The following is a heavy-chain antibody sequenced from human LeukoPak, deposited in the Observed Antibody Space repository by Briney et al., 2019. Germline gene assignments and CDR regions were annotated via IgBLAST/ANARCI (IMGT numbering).Heavy chain of an antibody. J-gene: IGHJ4*02. Sequence: SETLSLTCTVSGGSISSGSYYWSWIRQPAGKGLEWIGRIYTSGSTNYNPSLKSRVTISVDTSKNQFSLKLSSVTAADTAVYYCARRRAYYHDSSGYYTLGYFDYWGQGTLVTVSS. D-gene: IGHD3-22*01. CDR2: IYTSGST. CDR3: ARRRAYYHDSSGYYTLGYFDY. V-gene: IGHV4-61*02. CDR1: GGSISSGSYY.